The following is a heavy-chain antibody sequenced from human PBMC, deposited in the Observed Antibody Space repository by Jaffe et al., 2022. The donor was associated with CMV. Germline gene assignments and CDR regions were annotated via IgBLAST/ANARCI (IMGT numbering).Heavy chain of an antibody. CDR2: IYYSGST. CDR1: GGSISSYY. Sequence: QVQLQESGPGLVKPSETLSLTCTVSGGSISSYYWSWIRQPPGKGLEWIGYIYYSGSTNYNPSLKSRVTISVDTSKNQFSLKLSSVTAADTAVYYCARVGSAAAGFDYWGQGTLVTVSS. V-gene: IGHV4-59*01. J-gene: IGHJ4*02. CDR3: ARVGSAAAGFDY. D-gene: IGHD6-13*01.